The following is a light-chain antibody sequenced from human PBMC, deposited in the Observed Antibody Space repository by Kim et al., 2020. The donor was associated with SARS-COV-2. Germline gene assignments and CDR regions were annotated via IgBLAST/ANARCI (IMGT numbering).Light chain of an antibody. CDR2: RNN. V-gene: IGLV1-47*01. Sequence: ELTQPPSASGTPGQRVTISCSGSSSDIGTNYVYWYQQFPGAAPKLLVYRNNQRPSGVPDRFSGSKSGTATSLVISGLRSEDEADYYCASWDESLSGPVFGGGTKVTVL. CDR1: SSDIGTNY. CDR3: ASWDESLSGPV. J-gene: IGLJ3*02.